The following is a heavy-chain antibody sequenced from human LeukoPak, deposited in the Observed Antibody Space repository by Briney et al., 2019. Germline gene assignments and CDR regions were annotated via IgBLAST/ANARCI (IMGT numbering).Heavy chain of an antibody. CDR2: IYYSGST. V-gene: IGHV4-31*03. CDR1: GGSISSGGYY. J-gene: IGHJ4*02. Sequence: PSQTLSRTCTVSGGSISSGGYYLSWIRQHPGKGLEWIVYIYYSGSTYYNPSLKSRVTISVDTSKNQFSLKLSSVTAADTAVYYCARVGGEWFGELLDSYYFDYWGQGTLVTVSS. D-gene: IGHD3-10*01. CDR3: ARVGGEWFGELLDSYYFDY.